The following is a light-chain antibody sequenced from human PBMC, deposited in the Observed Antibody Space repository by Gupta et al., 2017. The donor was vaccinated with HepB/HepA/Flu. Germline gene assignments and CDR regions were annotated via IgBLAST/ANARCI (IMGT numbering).Light chain of an antibody. CDR1: SSNIGNHY. CDR3: GTWDSSLNDVV. J-gene: IGLJ2*01. Sequence: SVLTQPPSVSAAPGQKVTISCAGTSSNIGNHYVSWYQQLPGTAPKLLIFENNKRRSGIPDQFSGSKSGTSATLQITGLQTGDEADYYCGTWDSSLNDVVFGGGTNLTVL. V-gene: IGLV1-51*02. CDR2: ENN.